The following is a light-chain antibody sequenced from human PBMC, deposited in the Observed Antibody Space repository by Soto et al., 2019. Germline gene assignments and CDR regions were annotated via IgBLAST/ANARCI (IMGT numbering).Light chain of an antibody. CDR1: QSVRSN. CDR3: QHYDIWPLT. CDR2: AAS. J-gene: IGKJ4*01. V-gene: IGKV3-15*01. Sequence: EIVMTQSPATMSVSPGERATLSCRASQSVRSNLAWHQQKPGQAPRLLSDAASTRATGVPARFSGSGYGTEFTLTSSDLQSEDFAVYFCQHYDIWPLTFGGGTKVDIK.